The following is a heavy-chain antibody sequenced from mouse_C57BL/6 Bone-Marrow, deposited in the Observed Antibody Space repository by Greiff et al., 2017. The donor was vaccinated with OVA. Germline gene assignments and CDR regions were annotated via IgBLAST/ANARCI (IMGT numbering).Heavy chain of an antibody. J-gene: IGHJ3*01. CDR1: GYTFTDYN. D-gene: IGHD2-1*01. Sequence: EVQVVESGPELVKPGASVKLSCKASGYTFTDYNMHWVKQSHGKSLEWIGYINPNNGGTSYNQKFKGKATLTVNKSSSTAYMELRSLTSEDSSVYYCARPAGKIPVAYWGQGTRVTVSA. V-gene: IGHV1-22*01. CDR2: INPNNGGT. CDR3: ARPAGKIPVAY.